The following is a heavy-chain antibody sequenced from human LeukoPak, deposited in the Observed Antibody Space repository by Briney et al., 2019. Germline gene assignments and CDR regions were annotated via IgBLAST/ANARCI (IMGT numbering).Heavy chain of an antibody. V-gene: IGHV4-59*08. D-gene: IGHD6-13*01. CDR1: GGSISSYY. Sequence: PSETLSLTCTVSGGSISSYYWSWIRQPPGKGLEWIGYIYYSGSTNYNPSLKSRVTISVDTSKNQFSLKVSSVTAADTAVYYCARQDSSSFSKIDSWGQGTLVTVSS. J-gene: IGHJ4*02. CDR3: ARQDSSSFSKIDS. CDR2: IYYSGST.